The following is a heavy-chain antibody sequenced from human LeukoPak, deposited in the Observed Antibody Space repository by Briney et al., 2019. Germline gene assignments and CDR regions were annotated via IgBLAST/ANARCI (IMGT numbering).Heavy chain of an antibody. CDR3: AKGTLVEGMDV. D-gene: IGHD2-21*01. CDR2: IYTSGST. J-gene: IGHJ6*02. V-gene: IGHV4-4*07. CDR1: GGSISSYY. Sequence: PSETLSLTCTVSGGSISSYYWSWVRQPAGKGLEWIGRIYTSGSTNYNPSLKSRVTMSVDTSKNQFSLKLSSVTAADTAVYYCAKGTLVEGMDVWGQGTTVTVSS.